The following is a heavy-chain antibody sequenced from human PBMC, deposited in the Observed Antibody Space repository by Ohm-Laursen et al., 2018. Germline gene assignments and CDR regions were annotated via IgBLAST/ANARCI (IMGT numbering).Heavy chain of an antibody. CDR1: GFTFSSYS. J-gene: IGHJ6*02. D-gene: IGHD3-3*01. V-gene: IGHV3-21*01. Sequence: SLRLSCAASGFTFSSYSMNWVRQAPGKGLEWVSSISSSSSYIYYADSVKGRFTISRDNAKNSLYLQMNSLRAEDTAVYYCAREQYYDFWSGYYRLLYGMDVWGQGTTVTVSS. CDR2: ISSSSSYI. CDR3: AREQYYDFWSGYYRLLYGMDV.